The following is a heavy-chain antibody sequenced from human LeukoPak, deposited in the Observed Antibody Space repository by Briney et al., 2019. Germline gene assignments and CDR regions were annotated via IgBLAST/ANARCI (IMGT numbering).Heavy chain of an antibody. CDR3: ARGGDYYGSGSFNWFDP. D-gene: IGHD3-10*01. V-gene: IGHV4-30-2*01. CDR2: IYHSGST. CDR1: GGSISSGGYS. J-gene: IGHJ5*02. Sequence: SETLSLTCAVSGGSISSGGYSWSWIRQPPGKGLEWIGYIYHSGSTYYNPSLKSRVTISVDRSKNQFSLKLSSVTAADTAVYYCARGGDYYGSGSFNWFDPWGQGTLVTVSS.